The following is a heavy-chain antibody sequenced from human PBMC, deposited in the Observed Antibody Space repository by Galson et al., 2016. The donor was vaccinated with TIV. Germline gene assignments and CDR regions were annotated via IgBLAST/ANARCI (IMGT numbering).Heavy chain of an antibody. V-gene: IGHV1-69*13. D-gene: IGHD3-22*01. CDR1: GGIFRNYP. CDR2: IIPIFNIA. J-gene: IGHJ2*01. CDR3: ARAGGGYHDTYWYFDL. Sequence: SVKVSCKASGGIFRNYPISWVRRAPGQGLEWMGGIIPIFNIADYAQKFQGRVTITADESARTVSMELSSLRSDDTAVYYCARAGGGYHDTYWYFDLWGRGTLVTVSS.